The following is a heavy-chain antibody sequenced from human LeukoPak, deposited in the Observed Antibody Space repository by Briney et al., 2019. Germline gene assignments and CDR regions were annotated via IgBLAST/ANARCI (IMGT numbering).Heavy chain of an antibody. CDR3: ARDHPAYCSSTSCYTRDAFDI. V-gene: IGHV1-69*13. CDR2: IIPIFGTA. D-gene: IGHD2-2*02. J-gene: IGHJ3*02. CDR1: GYTFTSYA. Sequence: ASVKVSCKASGYTFTSYAISWVRQAPGQGLEWMGGIIPIFGTANYAQKFQGRVTITADESTSTAYMELSSLRSEDTAVYYCARDHPAYCSSTSCYTRDAFDIWGQGTMVTVSS.